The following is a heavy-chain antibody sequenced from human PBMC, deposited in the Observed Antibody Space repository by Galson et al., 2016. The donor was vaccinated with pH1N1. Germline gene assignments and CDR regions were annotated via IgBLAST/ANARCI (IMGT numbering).Heavy chain of an antibody. D-gene: IGHD6-19*01. J-gene: IGHJ4*02. CDR1: GFKFDNYA. V-gene: IGHV3-23*01. Sequence: SLRLSCAASGFKFDNYAMTWVRRAPGKGLQWVSAISGSGGRTYYADSVKDRFTISRDNSKKALFLQMTSLRVEDTAVYYCAKDRYSSGQFFDSWGRGILVTVS. CDR3: AKDRYSSGQFFDS. CDR2: ISGSGGRT.